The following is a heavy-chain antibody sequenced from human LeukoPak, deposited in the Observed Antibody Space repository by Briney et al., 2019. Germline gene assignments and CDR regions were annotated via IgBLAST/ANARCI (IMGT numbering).Heavy chain of an antibody. D-gene: IGHD2-2*01. CDR2: INHSGST. V-gene: IGHV4-34*01. CDR3: ARGVPAATLSI. CDR1: GGSFSGYY. Sequence: PSETLSLTCAVYGGSFSGYYWSWIRQPPGKGLEWIGEINHSGSTNYNPSLKSRVTISVDTSKNQFSLKLSSVTAVDTAVYYCARGVPAATLSIWGQGTMVTVSS. J-gene: IGHJ3*02.